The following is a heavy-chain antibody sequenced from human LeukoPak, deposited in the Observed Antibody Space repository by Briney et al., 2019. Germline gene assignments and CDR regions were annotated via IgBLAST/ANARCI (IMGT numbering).Heavy chain of an antibody. D-gene: IGHD1-14*01. J-gene: IGHJ4*02. Sequence: GGSLRLSCEVSEFPFSIYAMAWVRQAPGQGLEWVSAIDASGSDTYYTDSVKGRFTICRDNSKNTVYLQMNSLRVEDTAVYYCADYRKPQGLDYWGQGTLVTVSS. CDR1: EFPFSIYA. V-gene: IGHV3-23*01. CDR2: IDASGSDT. CDR3: ADYRKPQGLDY.